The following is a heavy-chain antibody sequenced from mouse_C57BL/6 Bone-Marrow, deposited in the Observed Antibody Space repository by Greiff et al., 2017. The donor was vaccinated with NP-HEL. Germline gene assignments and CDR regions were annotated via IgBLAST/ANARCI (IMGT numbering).Heavy chain of an antibody. CDR1: GYTFTSYW. CDR3: ARSRLIYYYGSSWYFDV. Sequence: QVQLKQPGAELVKPGASVKLSCKASGYTFTSYWMHWVKQRPGRGLEWIGRIDPNSGGTKYNEKFKSKATLTVDKPSSTAYMQLSSLTSEDSAVYYCARSRLIYYYGSSWYFDVWGTGTTVTVSS. CDR2: IDPNSGGT. V-gene: IGHV1-72*01. D-gene: IGHD1-1*01. J-gene: IGHJ1*03.